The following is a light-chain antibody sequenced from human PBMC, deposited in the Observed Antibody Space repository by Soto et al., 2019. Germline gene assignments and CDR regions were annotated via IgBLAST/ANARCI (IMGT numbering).Light chain of an antibody. CDR3: QVWDSSSDHRGV. CDR2: YDI. J-gene: IGLJ2*01. Sequence: YELTQPPSVSVAPGKTARITCGGNNSGSKSVHWYQQKPGQAPVLVIYYDIDRPSRISGRFAGSNSGNTATLTISSVEAGDEADDSGQVWDSSSDHRGVFGGGTKVTVL. V-gene: IGLV3-21*04. CDR1: NSGSKS.